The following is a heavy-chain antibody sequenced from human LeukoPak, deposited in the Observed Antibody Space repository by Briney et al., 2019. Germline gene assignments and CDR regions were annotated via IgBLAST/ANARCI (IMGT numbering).Heavy chain of an antibody. CDR1: GGTFSSYA. V-gene: IGHV1-69*05. CDR3: ARAAVDGGNSDY. CDR2: IIPIFGTA. D-gene: IGHD4-23*01. J-gene: IGHJ4*02. Sequence: GASVKVSCKAAGGTFSSYAISWVRQAPGQGLEWMGGIIPIFGTANYAQKFQGRVTITTDESTSTAYMELSSLRSEDTAVYYCARAAVDGGNSDYWGQGTLVTVSS.